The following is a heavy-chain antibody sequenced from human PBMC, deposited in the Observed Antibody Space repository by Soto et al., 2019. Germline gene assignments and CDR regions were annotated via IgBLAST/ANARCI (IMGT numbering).Heavy chain of an antibody. CDR3: ARIESIARNWFDP. D-gene: IGHD6-13*01. V-gene: IGHV5-10-1*01. Sequence: GESLKISCNGSGFSFTNYWISWVRQMPGKGLEWVGNIDPVDSYANYSPSFQGHVTFSVDTSISTAYLQWSSLKASDTAMYFCARIESIARNWFDPWGQGTLVTVSS. CDR1: GFSFTNYW. CDR2: IDPVDSYA. J-gene: IGHJ5*02.